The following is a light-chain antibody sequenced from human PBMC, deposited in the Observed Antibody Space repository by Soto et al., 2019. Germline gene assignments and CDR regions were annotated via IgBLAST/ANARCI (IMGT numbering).Light chain of an antibody. CDR3: LQRSNWPIT. J-gene: IGKJ5*01. CDR1: QSISNY. Sequence: EIVLTQSPATLSLSPGEGATLSCRTSQSISNYLVWFQQKPGRAPRLLIYDSSNRTPGLPARFSGSGSGTDGTLPMSSVAPDDFAIYFCLQRSNWPITLGQGTRLEIK. CDR2: DSS. V-gene: IGKV3-11*01.